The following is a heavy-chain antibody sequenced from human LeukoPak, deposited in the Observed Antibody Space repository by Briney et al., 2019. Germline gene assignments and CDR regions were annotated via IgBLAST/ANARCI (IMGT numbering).Heavy chain of an antibody. D-gene: IGHD2-21*02. CDR3: ARSTYCGGDCYPALGY. CDR2: ISGGGGNT. CDR1: GFAFSTYG. Sequence: GGSLRLSCAASGFAFSTYGMSWVRQTPGKGLEWVSGISGGGGNTYYADSVKGRFTISRDNAKNSLYLQMNSLRDEDTAVYYCARSTYCGGDCYPALGYWGQGTPVTVSS. J-gene: IGHJ4*02. V-gene: IGHV3-23*01.